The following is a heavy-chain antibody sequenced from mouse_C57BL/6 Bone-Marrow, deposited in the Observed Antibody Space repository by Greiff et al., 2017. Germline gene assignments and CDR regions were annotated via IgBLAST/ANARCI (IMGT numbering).Heavy chain of an antibody. CDR2: IYPGSGST. D-gene: IGHD2-5*01. V-gene: IGHV1-55*01. CDR1: GYTFTSYW. Sequence: VQLQQPGAELVKPGASVKMSCKASGYTFTSYWITWVKQRPGQGLEWIGDIYPGSGSTNYNEKFKSKATLTVDTSSSTAYMQRSSLKSEDSAVYYCARAGYYSIFAYWGQGTLVTVSA. CDR3: ARAGYYSIFAY. J-gene: IGHJ3*01.